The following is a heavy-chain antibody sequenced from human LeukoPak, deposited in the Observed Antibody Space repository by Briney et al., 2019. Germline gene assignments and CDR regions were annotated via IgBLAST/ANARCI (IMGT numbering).Heavy chain of an antibody. V-gene: IGHV7-4-1*02. J-gene: IGHJ5*02. CDR1: GYTFTTYP. D-gene: IGHD6-13*01. CDR3: ARDPYTSSSWYRGRANNWFDR. CDR2: INTNTGNP. Sequence: ASVKVSCKASGYTFTTYPMNWVRQAPGQGLEWMGWINTNTGNPTYAQGFTGRFVFSLDTSVSTAYLQISSLKADDTAVYYCARDPYTSSSWYRGRANNWFDRWGQGSLVTVSS.